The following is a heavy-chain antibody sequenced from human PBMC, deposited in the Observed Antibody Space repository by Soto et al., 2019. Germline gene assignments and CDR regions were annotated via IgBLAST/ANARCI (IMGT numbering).Heavy chain of an antibody. Sequence: ESGGGLVEPGGSLRLSCAASGFTFSNSWMTWVRQAPGKGLEWVGRIKSNTDGGSTDYAAPVKGRFTISRDDSKNTLYLQMNSLKTEDTAVYYCIPGKNSGWFEYYFDYWGLGTLLTVSS. CDR1: GFTFSNSW. CDR3: IPGKNSGWFEYYFDY. J-gene: IGHJ4*02. V-gene: IGHV3-15*01. CDR2: IKSNTDGGST. D-gene: IGHD6-19*01.